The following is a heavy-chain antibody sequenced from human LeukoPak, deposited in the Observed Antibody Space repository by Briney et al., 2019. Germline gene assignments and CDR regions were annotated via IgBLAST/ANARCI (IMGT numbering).Heavy chain of an antibody. CDR3: ARDLGQYYDTSDNWFDP. J-gene: IGHJ5*02. D-gene: IGHD3-22*01. CDR1: GITFSNFG. CDR2: IASDGGST. V-gene: IGHV3-23*01. Sequence: GGSLRLSCAASGITFSNFGMSWVRQAPGQGLEWVSSIASDGGSTYYADSVKGRFTISRDNAKNTLNLQMNSLRAEDTAVYYCARDLGQYYDTSDNWFDPWGQGTLVTVSS.